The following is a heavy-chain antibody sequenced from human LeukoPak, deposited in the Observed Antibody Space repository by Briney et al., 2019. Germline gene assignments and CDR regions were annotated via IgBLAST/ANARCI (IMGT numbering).Heavy chain of an antibody. CDR3: ARGGRSANCTNGVCYSGGWFDP. D-gene: IGHD2-8*01. V-gene: IGHV4-34*01. J-gene: IGHJ5*02. Sequence: PSETLSRTCAVYGGSFSGYYWSWIRQPPGKGLEWIGEINHSGSTNYNPSLKSRVTISVDTSKNQFSLKLSSVTAADTAVYYCARGGRSANCTNGVCYSGGWFDPWGQGTLVTVSS. CDR1: GGSFSGYY. CDR2: INHSGST.